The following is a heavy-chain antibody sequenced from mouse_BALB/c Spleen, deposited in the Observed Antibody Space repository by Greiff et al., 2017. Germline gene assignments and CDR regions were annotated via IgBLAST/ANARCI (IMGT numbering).Heavy chain of an antibody. CDR2: IWAGGST. Sequence: QVQLKESGPGLVAPSQSLSITCTVSGFSLTSYGVHWVRQPPGKGLEWLGVIWAGGSTNYNSALMSRLSISKDNSKSQVFLKMNSLQTDDTAMYYCARDRYDGYFDYWGQGTTLTVSS. CDR1: GFSLTSYG. J-gene: IGHJ2*01. CDR3: ARDRYDGYFDY. V-gene: IGHV2-9*02. D-gene: IGHD2-14*01.